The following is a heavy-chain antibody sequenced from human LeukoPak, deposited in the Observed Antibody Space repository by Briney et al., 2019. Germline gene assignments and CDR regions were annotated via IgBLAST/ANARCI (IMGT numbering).Heavy chain of an antibody. CDR2: IYYNGNT. V-gene: IGHV4-59*01. D-gene: IGHD3-22*01. J-gene: IGHJ5*02. Sequence: SETLSLTCTVSGGSITNYYWSWIRQPPGKGLEWIGYIYYNGNTNYNASLENRVTISVDTSKNQFSLKLRSVTAADTAVYYCARGTMMVGPWGQGTQVTVSS. CDR3: ARGTMMVGP. CDR1: GGSITNYY.